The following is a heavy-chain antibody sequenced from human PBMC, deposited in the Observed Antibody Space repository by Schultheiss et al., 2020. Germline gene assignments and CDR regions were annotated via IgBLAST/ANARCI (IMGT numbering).Heavy chain of an antibody. CDR2: ISGRGAST. J-gene: IGHJ4*02. CDR3: TTSLGPSSGWPEYYFDY. V-gene: IGHV3-11*01. CDR1: GFTFSDYY. D-gene: IGHD6-19*01. Sequence: GGSLRLSCAASGFTFSDYYMSWIRQAPGKGLEWVSSISGRGASTYNADSVKGRFTISRDNAKNSLYLQMNSLRAEDTAVYYCTTSLGPSSGWPEYYFDYWGQGTLVTVSS.